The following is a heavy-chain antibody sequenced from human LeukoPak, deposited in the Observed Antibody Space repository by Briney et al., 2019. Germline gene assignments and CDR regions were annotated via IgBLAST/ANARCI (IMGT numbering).Heavy chain of an antibody. V-gene: IGHV3-21*01. D-gene: IGHD1-26*01. Sequence: GGSLRLSCAASGFTFSKYSMNWVRQAPGKGLEWVSSISTSSTYIYYADSMKGRFTVSRDNAKKSLYLQMSSLRADDTAVYYCARGKTSRSYLYDYWGQGTLVTVSS. CDR3: ARGKTSRSYLYDY. J-gene: IGHJ4*02. CDR1: GFTFSKYS. CDR2: ISTSSTYI.